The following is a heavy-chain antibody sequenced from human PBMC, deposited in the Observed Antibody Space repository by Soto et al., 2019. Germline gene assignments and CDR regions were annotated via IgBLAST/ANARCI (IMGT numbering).Heavy chain of an antibody. CDR2: IYHSGST. Sequence: SETLSLTCAVSGCSISSGGYSWSWIRKPPGKGLECIGYIYHSGSTYYSPSLKSRVTISVDRSKNQFSLKLSSVTAADTAVYYCARGPPLGYWGQGTLVTVSS. CDR3: ARGPPLGY. V-gene: IGHV4-30-2*01. CDR1: GCSISSGGYS. J-gene: IGHJ4*02.